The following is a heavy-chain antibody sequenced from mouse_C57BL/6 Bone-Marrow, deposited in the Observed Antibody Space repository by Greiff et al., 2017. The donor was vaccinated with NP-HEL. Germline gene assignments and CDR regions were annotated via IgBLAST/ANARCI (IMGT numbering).Heavy chain of an antibody. J-gene: IGHJ2*01. CDR2: IYPRSGNT. D-gene: IGHD2-1*01. Sequence: LVESGAELARPGASVKLSCKASGYTFTSYGISWVKQRTGQGLEWIGEIYPRSGNTYYNEKFKGKATLTADKSSSTAYMELRSLTSEDSAVYFCASMVTTIFDYWGQGTTLTVSS. CDR1: GYTFTSYG. CDR3: ASMVTTIFDY. V-gene: IGHV1-81*01.